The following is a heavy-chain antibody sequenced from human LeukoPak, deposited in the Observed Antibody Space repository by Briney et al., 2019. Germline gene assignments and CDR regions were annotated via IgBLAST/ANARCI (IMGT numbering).Heavy chain of an antibody. CDR3: AGGGYSYGPVYFDY. V-gene: IGHV4-31*03. Sequence: SETLSLTCTVSGGSISSGGYYWSWIRQHPGKGLEWIGYIYYSGSTYYNPSLKSRVTISVDTSKNQFSLKLSSVTAADTAVYYCAGGGYSYGPVYFDYWGQGTLVTVSS. J-gene: IGHJ4*02. CDR1: GGSISSGGYY. CDR2: IYYSGST. D-gene: IGHD5-18*01.